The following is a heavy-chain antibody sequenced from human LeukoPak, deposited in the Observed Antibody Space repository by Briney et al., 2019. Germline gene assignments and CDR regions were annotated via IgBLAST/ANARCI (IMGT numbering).Heavy chain of an antibody. CDR2: MNPNSGNT. CDR1: GYTFTSYD. CDR3: ARGHCSSTSCYYMLRPYYYYGMDV. J-gene: IGHJ6*02. V-gene: IGHV1-8*01. Sequence: GASVKVSCKASGYTFTSYDINWVRQATGQGLEWMGWMNPNSGNTGYAQKFQGRVTMTRNTSISTACMELSSLRSEDTAVYYCARGHCSSTSCYYMLRPYYYYGMDVWGQGTTVTISS. D-gene: IGHD2-2*01.